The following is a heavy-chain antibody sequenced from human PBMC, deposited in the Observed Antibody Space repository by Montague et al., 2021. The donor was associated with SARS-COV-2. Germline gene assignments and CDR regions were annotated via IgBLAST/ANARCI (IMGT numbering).Heavy chain of an antibody. Sequence: SLRLSCAASGFTFSRYAMTWVRQAPGKGLEWVSLISGIGGHTYYADSVKGRFTISRDNSKNTLYLQMSGLRAEDTAVYYCAKVSIPSENEQPLLQHWGQGTLVTVSS. J-gene: IGHJ1*01. CDR2: ISGIGGHT. V-gene: IGHV3-23*01. CDR1: GFTFSRYA. CDR3: AKVSIPSENEQPLLQH. D-gene: IGHD1/OR15-1a*01.